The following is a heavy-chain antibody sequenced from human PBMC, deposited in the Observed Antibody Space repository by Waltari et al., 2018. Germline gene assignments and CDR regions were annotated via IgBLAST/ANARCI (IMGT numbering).Heavy chain of an antibody. J-gene: IGHJ6*03. Sequence: EVQLLESGGGLVQPGGSLRLSCAASGFTFSSYAMSWVRQAPGKGLEWVSVIYSGGSTYYADSVKGRFTISRDNSKNTLYLQMNSLRAEDTAVYYCAKDQVFITMVRGVSHNYYYMDVWGKGTTVTVSS. CDR2: IYSGGST. CDR3: AKDQVFITMVRGVSHNYYYMDV. V-gene: IGHV3-23*03. D-gene: IGHD3-10*01. CDR1: GFTFSSYA.